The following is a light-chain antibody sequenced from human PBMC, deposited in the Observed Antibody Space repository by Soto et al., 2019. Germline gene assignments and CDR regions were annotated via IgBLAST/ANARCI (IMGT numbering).Light chain of an antibody. J-gene: IGKJ2*01. CDR3: HHYSRSPPYT. V-gene: IGKV3-20*01. CDR1: QSVSNND. CDR2: GAS. Sequence: EIVLTQSPDTLSLSPGERATVSCRASQSVSNNDLAGYQQRPGQAPRLVLYGASTRPTGIPDRFSGSGSGTEFTLTISRLEPEDFAVYYCHHYSRSPPYTFGQGTKLDIK.